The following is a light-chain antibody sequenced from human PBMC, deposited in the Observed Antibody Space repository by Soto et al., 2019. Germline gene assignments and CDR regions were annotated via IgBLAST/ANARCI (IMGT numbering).Light chain of an antibody. Sequence: EIVLTQSPGTLSLSPGERATLSCRASQSVSSSYLAWYQQKPGQAPRLLIYDASSRATGIPDRFSGSGSGTDFTLTISRLEPEDFAVFYCHQYGSLPKTFGQVTKVEIK. V-gene: IGKV3-20*01. J-gene: IGKJ1*01. CDR1: QSVSSSY. CDR2: DAS. CDR3: HQYGSLPKT.